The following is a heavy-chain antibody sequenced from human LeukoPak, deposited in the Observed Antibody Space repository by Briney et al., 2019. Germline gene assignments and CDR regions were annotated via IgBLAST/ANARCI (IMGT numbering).Heavy chain of an antibody. Sequence: GGSLRLSCTASGFTFGDYAMSWVRQAPGKGLEWVGFIRSKAYGGTTEYAASVKGRFTISRDDSKSIAYLQMNSLKTEDTAVYYCTRVRQWPVRWFDPWGQGTLVTVSS. CDR2: IRSKAYGGTT. V-gene: IGHV3-49*04. CDR3: TRVRQWPVRWFDP. CDR1: GFTFGDYA. J-gene: IGHJ5*02. D-gene: IGHD6-19*01.